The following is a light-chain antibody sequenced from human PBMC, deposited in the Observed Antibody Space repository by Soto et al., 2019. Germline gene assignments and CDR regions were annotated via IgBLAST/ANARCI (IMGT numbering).Light chain of an antibody. CDR3: ISFTTRATYV. V-gene: IGLV2-14*01. J-gene: IGLJ1*01. CDR2: DVS. CDR1: SSGVGNYYY. Sequence: QSVLTQPASVSGSPGQSITISFTGTSSGVGNYYYVPWYQQHPGKVPKLMIYDVSNRPSGVSNRFSGSKSGNTASLTISGLQAEDEADYYCISFTTRATYVFGTGTKVTV.